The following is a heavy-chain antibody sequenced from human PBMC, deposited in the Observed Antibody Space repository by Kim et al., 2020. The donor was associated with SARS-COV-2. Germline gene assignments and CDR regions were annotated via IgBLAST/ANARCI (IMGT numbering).Heavy chain of an antibody. J-gene: IGHJ4*02. D-gene: IGHD3-16*01. Sequence: EGPATYYPDSVQGRIAISRDNSKQTLYLQMNSLRTEVTAVYYCFRGRGDYWGEGTLVTVSS. V-gene: IGHV3-74*01. CDR2: EGPAT. CDR3: FRGRGDY.